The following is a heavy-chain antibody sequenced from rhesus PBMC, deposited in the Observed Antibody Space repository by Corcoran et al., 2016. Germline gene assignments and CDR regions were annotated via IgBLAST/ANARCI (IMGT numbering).Heavy chain of an antibody. V-gene: IGHV4-76*01. D-gene: IGHD6-13*01. CDR3: ARGPSSSWSGYFEF. Sequence: QVQLQESGPGVVKPSETLSLTCAVSGGSISSGYDWSWIRQPTGKGLEWIGYIYCSSGSTHYKPSLKTRVTISKDASKNPFSLKLSSVTAADTAVYYCARGPSSSWSGYFEFWGQGALVTVSS. CDR2: IYCSSGST. J-gene: IGHJ1*01. CDR1: GGSISSGYD.